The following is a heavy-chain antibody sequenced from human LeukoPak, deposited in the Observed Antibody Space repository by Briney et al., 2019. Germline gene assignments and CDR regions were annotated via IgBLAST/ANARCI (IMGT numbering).Heavy chain of an antibody. J-gene: IGHJ4*02. V-gene: IGHV4-4*07. CDR2: VYPSGST. CDR3: ARDQLWSSGWYGIDS. CDR1: GGSVSGHY. D-gene: IGHD6-19*01. Sequence: PSETLSLTCSVSGGSVSGHYWSWIRQPAGKGLEWIGHVYPSGSTDYNPSLRRRVSMSRDTSENQFSLRLNSVTAADTAVYYCARDQLWSSGWYGIDSWGRGILVTVSS.